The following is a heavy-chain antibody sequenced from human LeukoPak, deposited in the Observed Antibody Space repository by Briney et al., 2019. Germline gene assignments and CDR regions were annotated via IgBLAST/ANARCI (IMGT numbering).Heavy chain of an antibody. V-gene: IGHV3-30*02. Sequence: GGSLRLSCVASGFTFSSNGMHWVRQAPGKGREWVTFIQYDGSKKYYADSVKGRFTISRDNSKNTMYLEMNSLRAEDTAVYYCAKDIGSYYDYWGQGILVTVSS. CDR3: AKDIGSYYDY. J-gene: IGHJ4*02. CDR2: IQYDGSKK. CDR1: GFTFSSNG. D-gene: IGHD3-10*01.